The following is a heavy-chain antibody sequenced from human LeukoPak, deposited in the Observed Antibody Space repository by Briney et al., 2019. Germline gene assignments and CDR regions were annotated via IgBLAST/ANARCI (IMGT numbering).Heavy chain of an antibody. V-gene: IGHV4-30-2*01. CDR2: IYHSGST. D-gene: IGHD6-19*01. CDR3: ATYSSGPTEWDHFDY. CDR1: GGSISSGGYY. J-gene: IGHJ4*02. Sequence: PSETLSLTCTVSGGSISSGGYYWSWIRQPPGKGLEWIGEIYHSGSTNYNPSLKSRVTISVDKSKNQFSLKLSSVTAADTAVYYCATYSSGPTEWDHFDYWGQGTLVTVSS.